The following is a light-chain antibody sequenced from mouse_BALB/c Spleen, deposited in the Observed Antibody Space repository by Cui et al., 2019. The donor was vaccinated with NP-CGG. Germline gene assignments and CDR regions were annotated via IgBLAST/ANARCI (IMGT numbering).Light chain of an antibody. Sequence: QAVVTQESALITSPGETVTLTCRSSTGAVTTSNYANWVQEKPDHLFTGLIGGTNNRAPGVPARFSGSLIGDKAALTITGAQTEDEAIYFCALWCSNHWVFGGGTKLTVL. J-gene: IGLJ1*01. CDR3: ALWCSNHWV. V-gene: IGLV1*01. CDR1: TGAVTTSNY. CDR2: GTN.